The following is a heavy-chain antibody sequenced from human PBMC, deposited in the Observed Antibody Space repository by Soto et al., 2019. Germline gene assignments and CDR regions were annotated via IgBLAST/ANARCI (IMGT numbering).Heavy chain of an antibody. V-gene: IGHV3-23*01. CDR2: ISGSGGST. J-gene: IGHJ6*03. D-gene: IGHD4-4*01. Sequence: GGSLRLSCAASGFTFSSYAMSWVRQAPGKGLEWVSAISGSGGSTYYADSVKGRFTISRDNSKNTLYLQMNSLRAEDTAVYYCARDLRDFSNHHQRYYYYMHVWGKAIMVSGSS. CDR3: ARDLRDFSNHHQRYYYYMHV. CDR1: GFTFSSYA.